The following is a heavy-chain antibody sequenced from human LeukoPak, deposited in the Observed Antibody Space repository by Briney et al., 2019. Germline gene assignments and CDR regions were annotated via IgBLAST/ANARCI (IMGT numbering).Heavy chain of an antibody. J-gene: IGHJ5*02. Sequence: ASVKVSCKASGYTFTSYGISWVRQAPGQGLEWMGWISAYNGNTNYAQKLQGRVTMTTDTSTSTAYMELRSQGSDDTAVYYCARVFGYCSSTSCYGLRYWFDPWGQGTLVTVSS. CDR3: ARVFGYCSSTSCYGLRYWFDP. CDR2: ISAYNGNT. V-gene: IGHV1-18*01. D-gene: IGHD2-2*03. CDR1: GYTFTSYG.